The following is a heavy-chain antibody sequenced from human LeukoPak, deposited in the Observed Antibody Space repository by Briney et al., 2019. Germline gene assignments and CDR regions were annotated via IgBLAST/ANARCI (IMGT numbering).Heavy chain of an antibody. CDR3: ARRRKYYYDSSGYFP. D-gene: IGHD3-22*01. Sequence: SETLSLTCTVSGGSISSSSYYWGWIRQPPGKGLEWIGSIYYSGSTYYNPSLKSRVTISVDTSKNQFSLKLSSVTAADTALYYCARRRKYYYDSSGYFPWGQGTLVTVSS. CDR1: GGSISSSSYY. J-gene: IGHJ5*02. CDR2: IYYSGST. V-gene: IGHV4-39*01.